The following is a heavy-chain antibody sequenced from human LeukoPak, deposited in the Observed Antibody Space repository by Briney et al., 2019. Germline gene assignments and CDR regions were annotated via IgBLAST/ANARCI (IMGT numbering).Heavy chain of an antibody. CDR1: GGSISSYY. V-gene: IGHV4-4*07. Sequence: SETLSLTCTVSGGSISSYYWSWIRQPAGEGLERIGRIYTSGSTGYNPSLKSRVTMSVDTSKNQFSLKLSSVTAADTAVYYCARVDLRAAYFDYWGQGTLVTVSS. J-gene: IGHJ4*02. CDR3: ARVDLRAAYFDY. CDR2: IYTSGST. D-gene: IGHD2-15*01.